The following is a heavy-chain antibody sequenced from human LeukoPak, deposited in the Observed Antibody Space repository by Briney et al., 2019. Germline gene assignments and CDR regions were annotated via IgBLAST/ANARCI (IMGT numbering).Heavy chain of an antibody. Sequence: PGGSLRLSCAASGFTFDDYAMHWVRQAPGKGLEWVSGISWNSGSIGYADSVKGRFTISRDNAKNSLYLQMNSLRAEDTALYYCAKALRQWLVYYFDYWGQGTLVTVSS. CDR3: AKALRQWLVYYFDY. J-gene: IGHJ4*02. CDR2: ISWNSGSI. CDR1: GFTFDDYA. V-gene: IGHV3-9*01. D-gene: IGHD6-19*01.